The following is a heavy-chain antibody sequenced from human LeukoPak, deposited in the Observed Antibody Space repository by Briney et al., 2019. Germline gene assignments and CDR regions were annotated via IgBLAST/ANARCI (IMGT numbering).Heavy chain of an antibody. D-gene: IGHD3-22*01. Sequence: PSETLSLTCTVSGGSLSYYYWSWIRQPPGMRLEWIGYIYDTEGTKRINYNPSLKSRVTISVDTSKNQFSLKLSSVTAADTAVYYCARHSWRSYYDSSGYYYYWGQGTLVTVSS. CDR2: IYDTEGT. CDR3: ARHSWRSYYDSSGYYYY. CDR1: GGSLSYYY. J-gene: IGHJ4*02. V-gene: IGHV4-59*08.